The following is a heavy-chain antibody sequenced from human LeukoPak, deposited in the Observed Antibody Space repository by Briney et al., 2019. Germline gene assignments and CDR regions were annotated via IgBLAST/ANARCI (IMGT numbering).Heavy chain of an antibody. V-gene: IGHV3-21*01. Sequence: GGSLRLSCAASGFTFSSYSMNWVRQAPGKGLEWVPSISSSSSYIYYADSVKGRFTISRDNAKNSLYLQMNSLRAEDTAVYYCARVEYCSSTSCYRAFDYWGQGTLVNVSS. D-gene: IGHD2-2*01. CDR2: ISSSSSYI. J-gene: IGHJ4*02. CDR3: ARVEYCSSTSCYRAFDY. CDR1: GFTFSSYS.